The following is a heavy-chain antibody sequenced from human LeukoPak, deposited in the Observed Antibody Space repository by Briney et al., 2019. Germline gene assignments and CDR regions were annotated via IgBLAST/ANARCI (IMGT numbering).Heavy chain of an antibody. CDR2: FDPEDGET. Sequence: EASVKVSCKVSGYTLTELSMHWVRQAPGKGLEWMGGFDPEDGETIYAQKFQGRVTMTEDTSTDTAYMELSSLRSEDTAVYYCARKATITGPFDYWGQGTLVTVSS. J-gene: IGHJ4*02. CDR1: GYTLTELS. V-gene: IGHV1-24*01. D-gene: IGHD5-24*01. CDR3: ARKATITGPFDY.